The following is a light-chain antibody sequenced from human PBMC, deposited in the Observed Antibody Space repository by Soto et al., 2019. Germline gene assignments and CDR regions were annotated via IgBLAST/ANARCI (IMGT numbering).Light chain of an antibody. CDR1: SSDVGGYNY. Sequence: QSALTQPASVSGSPGQSITISCTGTSSDVGGYNYVSWYQQLPGTAPKLLIYENIKRPSGIPDRFSGSKSGTSATLGIPGLQTGDEADYYCVTWDTSLSAWVLGAGTKVTVL. CDR2: ENI. CDR3: VTWDTSLSAWV. J-gene: IGLJ1*01. V-gene: IGLV1-51*02.